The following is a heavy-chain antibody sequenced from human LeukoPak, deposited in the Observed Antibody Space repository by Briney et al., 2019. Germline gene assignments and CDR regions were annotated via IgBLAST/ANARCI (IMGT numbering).Heavy chain of an antibody. D-gene: IGHD6-13*01. CDR1: GGSFNDYS. Sequence: SETLSLTCGVHGGSFNDYSWTWIRQSPGKGLEWIGEINHSGSATYNPSLKSRFTMSVDASKNQFSLRLSSVTAADTAVYCCARLGLYTSSWYRYYYFDYWGQGTLVTVSS. V-gene: IGHV4-34*01. J-gene: IGHJ4*02. CDR3: ARLGLYTSSWYRYYYFDY. CDR2: INHSGSA.